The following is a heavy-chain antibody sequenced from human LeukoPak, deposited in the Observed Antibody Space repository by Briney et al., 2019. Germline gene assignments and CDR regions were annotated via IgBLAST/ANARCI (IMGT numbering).Heavy chain of an antibody. D-gene: IGHD3-10*01. V-gene: IGHV4-34*01. CDR1: GGSFSGYY. J-gene: IGHJ3*01. Sequence: SETLSLTCAVYGGSFSGYYWSWIRQPPGKGLEWIGEINHSGSTNHNPSLKSRVTMSLDTTKNLFSLKLSSVTVADTAVYYCARVGSRSRFDAFDFWGQGTMVTVSS. CDR3: ARVGSRSRFDAFDF. CDR2: INHSGST.